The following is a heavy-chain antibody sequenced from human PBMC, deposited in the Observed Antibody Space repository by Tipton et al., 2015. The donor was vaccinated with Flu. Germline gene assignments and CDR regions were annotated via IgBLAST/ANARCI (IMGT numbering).Heavy chain of an antibody. Sequence: LSCTVSGGSISSGGAFWSWIRQYPGKGLEWIGCIFYSGSTYYNPSLRSRVTISVETTQNQFSLRLNSVTAADTAMYFCTRDQGFGGGLAYDYYAVDIWGQGTTVTVSS. D-gene: IGHD3-10*01. CDR3: TRDQGFGGGLAYDYYAVDI. CDR2: IFYSGST. J-gene: IGHJ6*02. V-gene: IGHV4-31*03. CDR1: GGSISSGGAF.